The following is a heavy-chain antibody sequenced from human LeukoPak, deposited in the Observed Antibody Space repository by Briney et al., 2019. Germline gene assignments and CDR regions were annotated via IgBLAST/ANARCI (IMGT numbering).Heavy chain of an antibody. CDR2: KKYDGSRT. CDR3: IKDTIFTVDPFDY. Sequence: GGSLRLSCVVSGMTFDRHGMHWVRQPPGKGLEWLAFKKYDGSRTDYEDSVQGRFSVSRDNSKNTLYLEMNSLREEDTAIYYCIKDTIFTVDPFDYWGQGTLVTVSS. CDR1: GMTFDRHG. V-gene: IGHV3-30*02. J-gene: IGHJ4*02. D-gene: IGHD3-3*01.